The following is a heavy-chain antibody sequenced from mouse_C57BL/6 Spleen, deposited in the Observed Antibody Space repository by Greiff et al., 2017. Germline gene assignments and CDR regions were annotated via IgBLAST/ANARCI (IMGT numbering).Heavy chain of an antibody. CDR1: GYTFTEYT. J-gene: IGHJ3*01. CDR2: FYPGSGSI. Sequence: VQLQESGAELVKPGASVKLSCKASGYTFTEYTIHWVKQRSGQGLAWIGWFYPGSGSIKYNEKFKDKATLTADKSSSTAYMELSRLTSEDSAVYFCARGYYGSSSAWFADWGQGTLVTVSA. CDR3: ARGYYGSSSAWFAD. D-gene: IGHD1-1*01. V-gene: IGHV1-62-2*01.